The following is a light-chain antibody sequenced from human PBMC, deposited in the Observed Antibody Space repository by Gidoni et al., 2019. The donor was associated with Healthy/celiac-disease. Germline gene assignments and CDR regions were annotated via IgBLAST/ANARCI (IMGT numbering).Light chain of an antibody. J-gene: IGKJ1*01. CDR3: QQYNRYWT. Sequence: DIQMTQSPSTLSASVGDRVTITCRASQSISSWLAWYQQKPGKAPKLLIYDASSLESGVPSRFSGSGSGTEFTLAISSLQPDDFATYYCQQYNRYWTFXQXTKVENK. V-gene: IGKV1-5*01. CDR2: DAS. CDR1: QSISSW.